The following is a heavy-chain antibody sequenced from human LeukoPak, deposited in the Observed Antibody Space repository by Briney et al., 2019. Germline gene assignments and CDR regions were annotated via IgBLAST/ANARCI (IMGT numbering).Heavy chain of an antibody. CDR1: GGSISSGGYY. J-gene: IGHJ4*02. D-gene: IGHD3-22*01. V-gene: IGHV4-31*03. CDR3: VGSGYYYTWDY. Sequence: PSETLSLTCTVSGGSISSGGYYWSWIRQHPGKGLEWIGYIYYSGSTYYNPSLKSRVTISVDTSKNQFSLKLSSVTAADTAVYYCVGSGYYYTWDYWGQGTLVTVSS. CDR2: IYYSGST.